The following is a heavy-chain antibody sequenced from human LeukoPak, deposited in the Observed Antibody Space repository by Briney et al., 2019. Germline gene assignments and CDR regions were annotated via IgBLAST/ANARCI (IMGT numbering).Heavy chain of an antibody. V-gene: IGHV3-9*03. CDR2: ISWNSGSI. D-gene: IGHD5-18*01. J-gene: IGHJ4*02. CDR3: ARGAGYSYVLYYFDY. CDR1: GFTFGDYA. Sequence: GRSLRLSCAASGFTFGDYAMHWVRQAPGKGLEWVSGISWNSGSIGYADSVKGRFTISRDNAKNSLYLQMNSLRPEDMALYYCARGAGYSYVLYYFDYWGQGTLVTVSS.